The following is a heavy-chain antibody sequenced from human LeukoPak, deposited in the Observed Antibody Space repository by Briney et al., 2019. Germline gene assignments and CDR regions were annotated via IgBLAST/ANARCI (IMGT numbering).Heavy chain of an antibody. CDR1: GGSISSYY. D-gene: IGHD6-19*01. CDR3: ARHGSSGWYSPFDY. CDR2: IYYSGST. Sequence: SETLSLTCTVSGGSISSYYWSWIRLPPGKGLEWIGYIYYSGSTNYNPSLKSRVTISVDTSKNQFSLKLSSVTAADTAVYYCARHGSSGWYSPFDYWGQGTLVTVSS. V-gene: IGHV4-59*08. J-gene: IGHJ4*02.